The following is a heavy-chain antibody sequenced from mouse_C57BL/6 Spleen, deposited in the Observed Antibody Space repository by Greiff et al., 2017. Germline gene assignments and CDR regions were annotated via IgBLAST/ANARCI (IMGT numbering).Heavy chain of an antibody. CDR2: IDPSDSYT. Sequence: QVHVKQPGAELVRPGTSVKLSCKASGYTFTSYWMHWVKQRPGQGLEWIGEIDPSDSYTNYNQKFKGKATLTVDTSSSTAYMQLSSLTSEDSAVYYCAKYGSSPYFDVWGTGTTVTVSS. V-gene: IGHV1-59*01. D-gene: IGHD1-1*01. CDR1: GYTFTSYW. J-gene: IGHJ1*03. CDR3: AKYGSSPYFDV.